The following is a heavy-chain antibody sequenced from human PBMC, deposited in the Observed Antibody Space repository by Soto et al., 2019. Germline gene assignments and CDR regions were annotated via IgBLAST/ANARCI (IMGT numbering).Heavy chain of an antibody. CDR1: GFTFSDHY. J-gene: IGHJ6*03. CDR2: TRNKANSYTT. CDR3: AREEDYYYYYMDV. V-gene: IGHV3-72*01. Sequence: GESLKISCAASGFTFSDHYMDWVRQAPGKGLEWVGRTRNKANSYTTEYAASVKGRFTISRDDSKNSLYLQMNSLKTEDTAVYYCAREEDYYYYYMDVWGKGTTVTVSS.